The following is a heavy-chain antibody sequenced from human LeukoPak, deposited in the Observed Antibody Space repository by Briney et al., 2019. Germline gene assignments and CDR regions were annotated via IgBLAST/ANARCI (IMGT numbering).Heavy chain of an antibody. V-gene: IGHV3-23*01. CDR2: ISGIGDII. CDR1: GFSFSNYA. Sequence: GGSLILSCEASGFSFSNYAMSWVRQAPGKGLEWVSTISGIGDIIHYADSVKGRFTVSRDNSKNTLYVQMNSLRAGDTAVYYCAKNGAISSYHYMDVWGKGTTVTVSS. J-gene: IGHJ6*03. CDR3: AKNGAISSYHYMDV. D-gene: IGHD2-8*01.